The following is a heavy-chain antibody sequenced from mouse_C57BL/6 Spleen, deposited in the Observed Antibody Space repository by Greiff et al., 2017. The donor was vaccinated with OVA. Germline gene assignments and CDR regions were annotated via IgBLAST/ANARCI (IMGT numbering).Heavy chain of an antibody. Sequence: VQLQQSGPELVKPGASVKISCKASGYTFTDYYMNWVKQSHGKSLEWIGDINPNNGGTSYNQKFKGKATLTVDKSSSTAYMELRSLTSEDSAVYYCARWATTVVATRYFDVWGTGTTVTVSS. V-gene: IGHV1-26*01. CDR3: ARWATTVVATRYFDV. D-gene: IGHD1-1*01. CDR2: INPNNGGT. CDR1: GYTFTDYY. J-gene: IGHJ1*03.